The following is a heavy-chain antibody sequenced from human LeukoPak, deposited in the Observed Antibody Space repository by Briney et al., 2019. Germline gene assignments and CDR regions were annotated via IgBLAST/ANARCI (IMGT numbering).Heavy chain of an antibody. CDR1: GYTFTGYY. D-gene: IGHD3-9*01. CDR3: ARALFENYDILTGNSYNFLYYFDY. CDR2: INPNSGGT. Sequence: ASVKVSCKASGYTFTGYYMHWVRQAPGQGLEWMGWINPNSGGTNYAQKFQGRVTMTRDTSISTAYMELSRLRFDDTAVYYCARALFENYDILTGNSYNFLYYFDYWGQGTLVTVSS. J-gene: IGHJ4*02. V-gene: IGHV1-2*02.